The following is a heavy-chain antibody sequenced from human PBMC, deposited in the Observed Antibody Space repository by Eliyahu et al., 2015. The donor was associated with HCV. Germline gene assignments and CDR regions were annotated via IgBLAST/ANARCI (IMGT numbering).Heavy chain of an antibody. J-gene: IGHJ4*02. V-gene: IGHV3-7*03. D-gene: IGHD3-10*01. Sequence: EVQLVESGGGLVQPGGSLRLSCAASGFIFSIYWMSWVRQAPGKGLEWVANIKQDGSEKYYVDSVKGRFTISRDNAKNSLYLQMNSLRAEDTAVYYCARGRGGDYFDYWGQGTLVTVSS. CDR2: IKQDGSEK. CDR1: GFIFSIYW. CDR3: ARGRGGDYFDY.